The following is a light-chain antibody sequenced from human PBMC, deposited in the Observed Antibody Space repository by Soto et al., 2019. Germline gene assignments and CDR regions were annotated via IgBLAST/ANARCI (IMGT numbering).Light chain of an antibody. Sequence: EIVLTQSPGTLSLSPGERATLSCRASQSVSSSYLAWYQQKPGQAPRLLIYGASSRATGIPDRFSGSGSGTDCTLTSSRLEPEDFAVYYCQQYGSSPYTFGQGTKLEIK. CDR1: QSVSSSY. J-gene: IGKJ2*01. CDR3: QQYGSSPYT. CDR2: GAS. V-gene: IGKV3-20*01.